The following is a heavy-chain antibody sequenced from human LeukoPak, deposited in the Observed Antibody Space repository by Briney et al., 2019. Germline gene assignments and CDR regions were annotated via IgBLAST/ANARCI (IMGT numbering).Heavy chain of an antibody. V-gene: IGHV1-69*06. CDR2: IIPIFGTA. CDR1: GGTFSSYA. CDR3: ARGRKRNYYYYYYMDV. J-gene: IGHJ6*03. Sequence: WASVKVSCKASGGTFSSYAISWVRQAPGQGLEWTGGIIPIFGTANYAQKFQGRVTITADKSTSTAYMELSSLRSEDTAVYYCARGRKRNYYYYYYMDVWGKGTTVTVSS.